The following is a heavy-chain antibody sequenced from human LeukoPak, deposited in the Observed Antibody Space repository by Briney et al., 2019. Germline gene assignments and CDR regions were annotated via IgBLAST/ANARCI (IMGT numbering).Heavy chain of an antibody. D-gene: IGHD3-10*01. J-gene: IGHJ6*03. Sequence: GGSLRLSCAASGFTFSSHAMGWVRQAPGKGLEWVSAIGGSGGSTYYADSVKGRFTISRDNSQNTLYLQMNSLRGEDTAVYFCVRSTGRGGSYYYYYYMDVWGKGTTVAVSS. CDR1: GFTFSSHA. CDR2: IGGSGGST. V-gene: IGHV3-23*01. CDR3: VRSTGRGGSYYYYYYMDV.